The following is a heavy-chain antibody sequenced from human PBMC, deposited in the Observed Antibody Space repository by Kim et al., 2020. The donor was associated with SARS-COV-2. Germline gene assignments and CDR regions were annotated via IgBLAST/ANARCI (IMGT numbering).Heavy chain of an antibody. J-gene: IGHJ4*02. Sequence: GGSLRLSCAASGFTFSNFAMSWVRQAPGKGLQWVSGISGRGGGSTSYADSAKGRFTISRDNSKNTLYLQMNSLRVEDTAIYYCAKDPYTSGWYRAGDSWGQGTLVTVSS. CDR2: ISGRGGGST. CDR3: AKDPYTSGWYRAGDS. CDR1: GFTFSNFA. D-gene: IGHD6-19*01. V-gene: IGHV3-23*01.